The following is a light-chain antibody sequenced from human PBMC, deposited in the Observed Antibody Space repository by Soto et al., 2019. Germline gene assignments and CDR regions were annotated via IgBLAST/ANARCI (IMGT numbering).Light chain of an antibody. J-gene: IGKJ1*01. Sequence: EIVMTQSPATLSVSPGERATLSCRASQSVSNNLAWYQQKPGQAPRLLIYGASTTATGIQARFSGSGSGTEFPLTIGSLQSEDFALYYCQQYNNWPHTFGQGTKVEIK. CDR1: QSVSNN. V-gene: IGKV3-15*01. CDR3: QQYNNWPHT. CDR2: GAS.